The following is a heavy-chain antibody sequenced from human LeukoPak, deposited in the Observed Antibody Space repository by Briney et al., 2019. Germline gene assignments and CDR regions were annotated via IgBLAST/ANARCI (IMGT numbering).Heavy chain of an antibody. CDR1: GYTFTSYG. CDR3: ARARIAAAYNWFDP. J-gene: IGHJ5*02. D-gene: IGHD6-13*01. V-gene: IGHV1-18*01. Sequence: ASVKVSCKASGYTFTSYGISWVRQAPGQGLEWMGWISAYNGNTNYAQKLQGRVTMTTDTSTSTAYMELRSLRSDDTAVYYCARARIAAAYNWFDPWGQGTLVTVSS. CDR2: ISAYNGNT.